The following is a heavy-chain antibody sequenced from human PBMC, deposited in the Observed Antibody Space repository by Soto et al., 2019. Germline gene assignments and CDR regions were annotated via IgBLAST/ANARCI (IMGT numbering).Heavy chain of an antibody. Sequence: SVKVSCKASRVTFSSYSISWVRQAPGQGLEWMGGIIPIFGTANYAQKFQGGVTITADESTSTAYMELSSLRSEDTAVYYCARGYYYGSGSYYNRSYYGMDVWGQGTTVTVSS. CDR1: RVTFSSYS. CDR2: IIPIFGTA. V-gene: IGHV1-69*13. D-gene: IGHD3-10*01. CDR3: ARGYYYGSGSYYNRSYYGMDV. J-gene: IGHJ6*02.